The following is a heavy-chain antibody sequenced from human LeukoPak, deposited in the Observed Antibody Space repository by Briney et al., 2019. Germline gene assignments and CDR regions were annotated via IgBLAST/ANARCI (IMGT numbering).Heavy chain of an antibody. Sequence: PSETLSLTCTISGGSIDSYYWSWIRQSPGKGLEWIGYIYYSGSTNYNPSLKSRVTLSIDKSKNQFSLNLNSVTAADTAVYYCARARRDSGYYKVDYWGQGTLVTVSS. CDR2: IYYSGST. J-gene: IGHJ4*02. D-gene: IGHD3-3*01. CDR1: GGSIDSYY. CDR3: ARARRDSGYYKVDY. V-gene: IGHV4-59*12.